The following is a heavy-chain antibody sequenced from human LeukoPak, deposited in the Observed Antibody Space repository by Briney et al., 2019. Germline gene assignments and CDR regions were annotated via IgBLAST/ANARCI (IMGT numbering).Heavy chain of an antibody. V-gene: IGHV4-31*03. Sequence: SETLSLTCTVSGGSISSGGYYWSWIRQHPGKGLEWIGYIYYSGSIYYNPSLKSRVTISVDTSKNQFSLKLTSVTAADTAVYYCARVSPVDTAMAYYFDYWGQGTLVTVSS. CDR2: IYYSGSI. D-gene: IGHD5-18*01. CDR3: ARVSPVDTAMAYYFDY. CDR1: GGSISSGGYY. J-gene: IGHJ4*02.